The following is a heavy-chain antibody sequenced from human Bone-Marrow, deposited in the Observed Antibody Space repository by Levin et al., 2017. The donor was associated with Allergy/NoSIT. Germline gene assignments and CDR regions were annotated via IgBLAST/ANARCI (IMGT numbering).Heavy chain of an antibody. Sequence: LSLTCAASGFTFSSYAMYWVRQAPGKGLEWVSTINGGGGGTYYADSVKGRFTISRDNSKNTLFLQMNSLRAEDAAVYYCAKDLGLVGAGSLDYWGQGALVTVS. CDR3: AKDLGLVGAGSLDY. V-gene: IGHV3-23*01. D-gene: IGHD1-26*01. CDR1: GFTFSSYA. CDR2: INGGGGGT. J-gene: IGHJ4*02.